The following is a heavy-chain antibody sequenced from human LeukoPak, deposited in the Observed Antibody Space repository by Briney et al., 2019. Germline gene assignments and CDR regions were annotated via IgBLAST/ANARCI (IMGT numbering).Heavy chain of an antibody. Sequence: GGSLRLSCAASGFTFSNAWMNWVRQAPGKGLEWVGRIKSKTDGGTTDYAAPVKGRFTISRGDSKNTLYLQMNSLKTEDTAVYYCTTDSYYDFWSGYPGYDYWGQGTLVTVSS. V-gene: IGHV3-15*07. CDR2: IKSKTDGGTT. D-gene: IGHD3-3*01. J-gene: IGHJ4*02. CDR1: GFTFSNAW. CDR3: TTDSYYDFWSGYPGYDY.